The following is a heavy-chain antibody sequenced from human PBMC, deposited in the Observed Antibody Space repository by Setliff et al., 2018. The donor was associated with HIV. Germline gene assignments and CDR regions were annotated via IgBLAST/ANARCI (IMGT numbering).Heavy chain of an antibody. CDR2: VTHSGST. J-gene: IGHJ4*02. V-gene: IGHV4-34*01. CDR1: GGSLSGFY. Sequence: SETLSLTCAVYGGSLSGFYWTFIRQSPGKGLEWIGEVTHSGSTTYDPSLKSRITISVDTSTNQFSLKLTSVTAADMGVYYCARGRKKTLAVSGTRYFDFWGQGTLVTVSS. D-gene: IGHD6-19*01. CDR3: ARGRKKTLAVSGTRYFDF.